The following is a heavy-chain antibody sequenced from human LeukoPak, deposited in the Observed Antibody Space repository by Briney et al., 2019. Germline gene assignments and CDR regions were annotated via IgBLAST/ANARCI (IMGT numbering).Heavy chain of an antibody. Sequence: GGSLRLSCAASEFSVGSNYMTWVRQALGKGLEWVSLIYSGGSTYYADSVKGRFTISRDNSKNTLYLQMNSLRAEDTAVYDCAKDLHYDILTGFDYWGQGTLVTVSS. CDR3: AKDLHYDILTGFDY. V-gene: IGHV3-66*01. CDR2: IYSGGST. D-gene: IGHD3-9*01. J-gene: IGHJ4*02. CDR1: EFSVGSNY.